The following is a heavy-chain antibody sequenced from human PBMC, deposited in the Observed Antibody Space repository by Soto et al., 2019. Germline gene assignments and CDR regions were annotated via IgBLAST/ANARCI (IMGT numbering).Heavy chain of an antibody. J-gene: IGHJ6*02. Sequence: GGSLRLSCAASGFNFSSYGMHRVRQAPGKGLEWVAVIWYDGSNKYYADSVQGRFTISRDNAKNSLYLQMNSLRAEDTAVYYWARELDGIDVWGQGTTVTVSS. CDR3: ARELDGIDV. CDR1: GFNFSSYG. V-gene: IGHV3-33*01. CDR2: IWYDGSNK.